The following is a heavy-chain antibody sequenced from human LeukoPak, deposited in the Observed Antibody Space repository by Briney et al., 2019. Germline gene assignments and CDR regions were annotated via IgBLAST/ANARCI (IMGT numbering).Heavy chain of an antibody. J-gene: IGHJ4*02. Sequence: GRSLRLSCAASGFTFHDYAMHWVRQAPGKGLEWVSGISWNRGTIDYADSVKGRFTISRDNAKNSLYLQMNSLRPEDMALYYCAKGPTYSSSSLFDYWGQGILVAVSS. CDR2: ISWNRGTI. D-gene: IGHD6-6*01. CDR1: GFTFHDYA. CDR3: AKGPTYSSSSLFDY. V-gene: IGHV3-9*03.